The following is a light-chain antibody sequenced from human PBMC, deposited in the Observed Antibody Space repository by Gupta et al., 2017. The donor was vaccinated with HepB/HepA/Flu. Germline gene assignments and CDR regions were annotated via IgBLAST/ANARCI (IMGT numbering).Light chain of an antibody. V-gene: IGKV3-20*01. J-gene: IGKJ5*01. Sequence: EIVLTQSPGTLSLSPGERATLSCRASQRISSNYLAWYQQKPGQAPRLLIYGASSRASGIPDRFRGSGSGTDFTLTISRLEPEDSAVYYCQQYGSSPGTFGRGTRLDIK. CDR3: QQYGSSPGT. CDR1: QRISSNY. CDR2: GAS.